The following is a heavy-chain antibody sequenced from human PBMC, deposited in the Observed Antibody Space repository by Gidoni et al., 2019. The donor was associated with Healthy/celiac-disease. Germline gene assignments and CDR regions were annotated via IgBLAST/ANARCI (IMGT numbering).Heavy chain of an antibody. CDR3: ARVYGYYYYYGMDV. J-gene: IGHJ6*02. V-gene: IGHV1-69*06. CDR2: IIPIFGTA. CDR1: GGTSRSYA. Sequence: QVQLVQSGAEVKKPGASVKVSCTASGGTSRSYAISWVRQAPGQGLEWMGGIIPIFGTANYAQKCQGRVTITADKSTSTAYRELSSLRSEDTAVYYCARVYGYYYYYGMDVWGQGTTVTVSS. D-gene: IGHD2-8*01.